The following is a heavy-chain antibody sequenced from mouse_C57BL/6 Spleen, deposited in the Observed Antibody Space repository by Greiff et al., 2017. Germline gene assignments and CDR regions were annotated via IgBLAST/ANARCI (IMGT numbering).Heavy chain of an antibody. CDR2: ISDGGSYT. D-gene: IGHD1-1*01. J-gene: IGHJ1*03. CDR3: ARVFFTTVVATGYFDV. CDR1: GFTFSSYA. V-gene: IGHV5-4*01. Sequence: EVQRVESGGGLVKPGGSLKLSCAASGFTFSSYAMSWVRQTPEKRLEWVATISDGGSYTYYPDNVKGRFTISRDNAKNNLYLQMSHLKSEDTAMYYCARVFFTTVVATGYFDVWGTGTTVTVSS.